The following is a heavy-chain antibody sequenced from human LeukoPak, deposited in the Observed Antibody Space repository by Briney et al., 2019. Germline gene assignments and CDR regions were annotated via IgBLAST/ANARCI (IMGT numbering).Heavy chain of an antibody. Sequence: GGSLRLSCAASGFTLSSYAMSWVRQAPGKGLEWVSAISDTGNTYHADSVKGRFTNSRDSSKNTLFLQMNRLRPEDAAVYYCAKAPVTTCSGAYCYPFDYWGQGTLVTVSS. J-gene: IGHJ4*02. D-gene: IGHD2-15*01. CDR2: ISDTGNT. CDR1: GFTLSSYA. V-gene: IGHV3-23*01. CDR3: AKAPVTTCSGAYCYPFDY.